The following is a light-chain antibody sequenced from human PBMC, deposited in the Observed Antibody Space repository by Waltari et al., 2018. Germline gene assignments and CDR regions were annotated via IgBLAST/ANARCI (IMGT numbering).Light chain of an antibody. Sequence: DIQMTQSPSSLAASVGDRVTITCRSSQGITNYLAWYQHKPGKVPKLLIYAASTLQAGVPSRFSGSGSGTDFALTISSLQPEDVATYYCQKYDSAPRTFGQGTKVEIK. CDR1: QGITNY. V-gene: IGKV1-27*01. CDR3: QKYDSAPRT. CDR2: AAS. J-gene: IGKJ1*01.